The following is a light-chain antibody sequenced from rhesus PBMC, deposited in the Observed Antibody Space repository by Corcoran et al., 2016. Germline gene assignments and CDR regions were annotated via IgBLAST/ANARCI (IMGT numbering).Light chain of an antibody. CDR3: QQGNSNPLT. Sequence: DIQMTQFPSALSASVGDSVTISCRASQGIRSFLYWYQQNPGKAPKLLIYYANGLASGGPSRFSGRGSGTDFTLTISSLQPEDVATYYCQQGNSNPLTFGEGTKVELK. J-gene: IGKJ4*01. V-gene: IGKV1-32*02. CDR1: QGIRSF. CDR2: YAN.